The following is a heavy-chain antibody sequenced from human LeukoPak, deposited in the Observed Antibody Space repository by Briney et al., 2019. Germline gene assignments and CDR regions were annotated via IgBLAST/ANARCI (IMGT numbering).Heavy chain of an antibody. D-gene: IGHD3-22*01. CDR1: GFTFSTYW. CDR2: INTDGSST. J-gene: IGHJ4*02. V-gene: IGHV3-74*01. CDR3: ARQSYYYDSSGYYHDY. Sequence: PGGPLRLSCAASGFTFSTYWMHWVRQAPGKGLVWVSRINTDGSSTTYADSVKGRFTISRDNARNTLYLQVSSLRAEDTSVYYCARQSYYYDSSGYYHDYWGQGTLVTVSS.